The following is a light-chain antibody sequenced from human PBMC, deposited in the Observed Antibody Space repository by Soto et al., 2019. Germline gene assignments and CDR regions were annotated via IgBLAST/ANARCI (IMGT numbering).Light chain of an antibody. J-gene: IGKJ1*01. CDR1: QRISRS. CDR3: QQRDSWPRT. V-gene: IGKV3-11*01. CDR2: DTS. Sequence: EIVVTQSPATLSLSPGERATLSCRASQRISRSLAWYQHKPGQAPRLLIFDTSNRATGIPARFSGSGSGTDFTLTISSLEPEDFAIYYCQQRDSWPRTFGQGTKVEIK.